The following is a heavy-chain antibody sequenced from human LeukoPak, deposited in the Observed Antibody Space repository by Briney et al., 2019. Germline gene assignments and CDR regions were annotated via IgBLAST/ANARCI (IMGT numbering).Heavy chain of an antibody. V-gene: IGHV4-34*01. CDR3: ARHRIMITFGGVYPDY. Sequence: SETLSLTSAVYGGSFSGYYWSWIRQPPGKGLEWIGEINHSGSTNYNPSLKSRVTISVDTSKNQFSLKLSSVTAADTAVYYCARHRIMITFGGVYPDYWGQGTLVTVSS. J-gene: IGHJ4*02. CDR2: INHSGST. D-gene: IGHD3-16*01. CDR1: GGSFSGYY.